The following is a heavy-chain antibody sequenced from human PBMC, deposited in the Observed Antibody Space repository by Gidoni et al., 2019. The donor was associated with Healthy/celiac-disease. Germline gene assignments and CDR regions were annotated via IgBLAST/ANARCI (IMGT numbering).Heavy chain of an antibody. Sequence: QVQLVESGGGVVQPGRSLRLSCAASGFTFSSYGMHWVRQAPGKGLEWVAVISYDGSNKYYADSVKGRFTISRDNSKNTLYLQMNSLRAEDTAVYYCAKSPRIQLWLSIDYWGQGTLVTVSS. V-gene: IGHV3-30*18. CDR2: ISYDGSNK. D-gene: IGHD5-18*01. J-gene: IGHJ4*02. CDR3: AKSPRIQLWLSIDY. CDR1: GFTFSSYG.